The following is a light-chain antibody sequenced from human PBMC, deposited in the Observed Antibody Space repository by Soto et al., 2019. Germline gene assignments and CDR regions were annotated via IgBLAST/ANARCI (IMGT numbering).Light chain of an antibody. V-gene: IGLV2-14*01. CDR3: SSYTSSSTLVV. CDR1: SSDVGGYNY. J-gene: IGLJ2*01. Sequence: QSALTQPASVSGSPGQTINISCTGTSSDVGGYNYVSWYQQHPGKAPKLMIYEVSNRPSGCSNRFSGSKSGNTASLTISGLQAEDEADYYCSSYTSSSTLVVFGGRTKLTVL. CDR2: EVS.